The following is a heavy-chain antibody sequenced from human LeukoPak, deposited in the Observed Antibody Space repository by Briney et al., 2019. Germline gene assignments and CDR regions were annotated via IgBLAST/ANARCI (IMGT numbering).Heavy chain of an antibody. CDR1: GYTFTI. D-gene: IGHD2-21*01. CDR3: ARDDCGDTCYPGGY. J-gene: IGHJ4*02. Sequence: ASVKVSCKASGYTFTIVHWVRQAPGQRPEWMGWINAGNGDTKYSQNFQGRVTITRDTSASTAYMELSSLTSEDTALYYCARDDCGDTCYPGGYWGQGTLVTVSS. V-gene: IGHV1-3*01. CDR2: INAGNGDT.